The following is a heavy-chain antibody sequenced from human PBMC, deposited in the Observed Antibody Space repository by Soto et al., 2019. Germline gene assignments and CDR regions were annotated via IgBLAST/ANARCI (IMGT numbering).Heavy chain of an antibody. Sequence: GGSLRLSCAASGFSFSDYAMSWVRQAPGKGLEWVPVISESGGSTHYADSVRGRFTVSRDNSKNSLSLRMNSLRDEDTAVYFCAKRSQYSSGWYSPIFDYWGQGALVTVSS. CDR2: ISESGGST. J-gene: IGHJ4*02. CDR3: AKRSQYSSGWYSPIFDY. CDR1: GFSFSDYA. D-gene: IGHD6-13*01. V-gene: IGHV3-23*01.